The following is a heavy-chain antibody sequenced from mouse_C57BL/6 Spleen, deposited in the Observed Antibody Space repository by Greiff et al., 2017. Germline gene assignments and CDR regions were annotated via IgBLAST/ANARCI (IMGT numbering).Heavy chain of an antibody. CDR2: INPNYGTT. Sequence: EVKLMESGPELVKPGASVKISCKASGYSFTDYNMNWVKQSNGKSLEWIGVINPNYGTTSYNQKFKGKATLTVDQSSSTAYMQRNSLTSEDSAVYYCASSPGYAMDDWGQGTSVTASS. J-gene: IGHJ4*01. CDR3: ASSPGYAMDD. V-gene: IGHV1-39*01. CDR1: GYSFTDYN.